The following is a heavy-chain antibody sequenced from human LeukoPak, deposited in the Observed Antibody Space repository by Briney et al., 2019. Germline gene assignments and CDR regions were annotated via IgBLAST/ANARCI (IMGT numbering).Heavy chain of an antibody. CDR1: GFTFSSYS. V-gene: IGHV3-23*01. CDR3: AAKKGGYYPYWVDY. CDR2: IANSGDNT. D-gene: IGHD3-22*01. J-gene: IGHJ4*02. Sequence: GGSLRLSCAASGFTFSSYSMNWVRQAPGKGLEWVSTIANSGDNTYYADSVKGRFTISRDNSKNTLYLQMNSLRAEDTAVYYCAAKKGGYYPYWVDYWGQGTLVTVSS.